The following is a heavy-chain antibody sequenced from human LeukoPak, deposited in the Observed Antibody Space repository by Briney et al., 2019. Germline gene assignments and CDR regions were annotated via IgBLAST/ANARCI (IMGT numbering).Heavy chain of an antibody. Sequence: GASVKVSCKASGYTFTSYDINWVRQATGQGFEWMGWMSPSTGNTGYAQKFQGRVTITADESTSTAYMELSSLRSEDTAVYYCARDYGDYATFNNWFDPWGQGTLVTVSS. CDR2: MSPSTGNT. V-gene: IGHV1-8*01. D-gene: IGHD4-17*01. J-gene: IGHJ5*02. CDR3: ARDYGDYATFNNWFDP. CDR1: GYTFTSYD.